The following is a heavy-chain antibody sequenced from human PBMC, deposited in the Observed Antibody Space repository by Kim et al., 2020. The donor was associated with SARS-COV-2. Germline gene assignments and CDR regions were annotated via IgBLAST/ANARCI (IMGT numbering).Heavy chain of an antibody. Sequence: SETLSLTCAVYGGSFSGYYWSWIRQPPGKGLEWIGEINHSGSTNYNPSLKSRVTISVDTSKNQFSLKLSSVTAADTAVYYCARGIGSGSYRARDFDYWGQGTLVTVSS. CDR2: INHSGST. V-gene: IGHV4-34*01. CDR3: ARGIGSGSYRARDFDY. D-gene: IGHD3-10*01. CDR1: GGSFSGYY. J-gene: IGHJ4*02.